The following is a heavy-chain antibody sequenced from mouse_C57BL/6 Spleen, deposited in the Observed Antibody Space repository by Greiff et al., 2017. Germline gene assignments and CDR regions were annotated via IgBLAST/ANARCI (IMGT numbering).Heavy chain of an antibody. CDR3: ARQGYHDFDC. Sequence: EVQLVESGGDLVKPGGSLKLSCAASGFTFSSYGMSWVRQTPDKRLEWVATISSGGSYTYYPDSVKGRFTISRDNAKNTLYLQLSSLKSEDTAMYYCARQGYHDFDCWGPSTTLTVSS. D-gene: IGHD2-2*01. CDR2: ISSGGSYT. J-gene: IGHJ2*01. V-gene: IGHV5-6*01. CDR1: GFTFSSYG.